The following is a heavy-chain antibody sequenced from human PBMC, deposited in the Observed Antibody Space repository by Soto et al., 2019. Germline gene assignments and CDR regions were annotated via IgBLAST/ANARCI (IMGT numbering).Heavy chain of an antibody. D-gene: IGHD1-1*01. V-gene: IGHV1-3*01. CDR3: ARGKGMEENYYYYGMDV. CDR2: INGGNGHT. Sequence: ASVKGSCTASGYTFSTYALHWVRQAPGQGLEWMGWINGGNGHTRYSQKFKDRVTISRDTPASTAYMELSGLRSEDTAVYYCARGKGMEENYYYYGMDVWGQGTTVTVSS. CDR1: GYTFSTYA. J-gene: IGHJ6*02.